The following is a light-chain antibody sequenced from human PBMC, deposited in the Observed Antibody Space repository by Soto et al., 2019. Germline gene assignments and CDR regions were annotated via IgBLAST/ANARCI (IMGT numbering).Light chain of an antibody. CDR2: KAS. Sequence: DIQLTQSPSALSASVGDRVTVTCRASQSIGSWLAWYEQKPGKAPNLVIYKASSFKSGVPSRFSGSGSGTEFTLTISSLQPDDFATYYCQQYNTYPWTFGQGTKVEIK. CDR1: QSIGSW. CDR3: QQYNTYPWT. J-gene: IGKJ1*01. V-gene: IGKV1-5*03.